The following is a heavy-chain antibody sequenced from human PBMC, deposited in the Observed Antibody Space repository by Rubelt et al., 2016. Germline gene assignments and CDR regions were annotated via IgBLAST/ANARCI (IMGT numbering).Heavy chain of an antibody. CDR2: ISSSGNYL. Sequence: EVQLLESGGGLVQPGGSLRLSCAAYGFTFSSYAMSWVRQAPGKGLEWVSSISSSGNYLYNADPVKGGLTISRDKAKNSLSLQMNSLRAEDTAFYYCARDLSRLQLWIRHSPSSGHDYWGQGTLVTVSS. D-gene: IGHD6-25*01. J-gene: IGHJ4*02. CDR3: ARDLSRLQLWIRHSPSSGHDY. CDR1: GFTFSSYA. V-gene: IGHV3-21*01.